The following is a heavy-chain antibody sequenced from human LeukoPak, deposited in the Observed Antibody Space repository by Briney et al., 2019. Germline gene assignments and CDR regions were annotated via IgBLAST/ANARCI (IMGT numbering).Heavy chain of an antibody. V-gene: IGHV4-59*01. CDR3: AREGTAGTNLNWFDP. Sequence: SETLSLTCTVSGGSISSYYWSWIRQPPEKGLEWIGYISYSGSTNFNPSLKSRVTISVDTSKNQFSLKLSSVTAADTAVYYCAREGTAGTNLNWFDPWGQGTLVTVSS. D-gene: IGHD1-1*01. CDR2: ISYSGST. CDR1: GGSISSYY. J-gene: IGHJ5*02.